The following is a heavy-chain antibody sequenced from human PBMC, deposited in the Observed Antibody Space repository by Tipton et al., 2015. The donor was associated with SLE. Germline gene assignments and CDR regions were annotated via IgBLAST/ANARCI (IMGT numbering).Heavy chain of an antibody. CDR1: GFTFSSYA. D-gene: IGHD3-3*01. J-gene: IGHJ4*02. CDR3: AKDRRGVTIFGVADY. Sequence: GSLRLSCAASGFTFSSYAMSWVRQAPGKGLEWVSANSGSGGSTYYADSVKGRFTISRDNSKNTLYLQMNSLRAEDTAVYYCAKDRRGVTIFGVADYWGQGTLVTVSS. V-gene: IGHV3-23*01. CDR2: NSGSGGST.